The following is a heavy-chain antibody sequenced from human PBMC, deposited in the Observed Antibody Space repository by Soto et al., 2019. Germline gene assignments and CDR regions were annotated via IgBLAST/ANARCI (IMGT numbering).Heavy chain of an antibody. Sequence: SETLSLTCTVSGGSISSGDYYWSWIRQPPGKGLEWIGYIYYSGSTYYNPSLKSRVTISVDTSKNQFSLKLSSVTAADTAVYYCASGKLYYYYGMDVWGQGTTVTVSS. J-gene: IGHJ6*02. CDR1: GGSISSGDYY. CDR2: IYYSGST. CDR3: ASGKLYYYYGMDV. V-gene: IGHV4-30-4*01.